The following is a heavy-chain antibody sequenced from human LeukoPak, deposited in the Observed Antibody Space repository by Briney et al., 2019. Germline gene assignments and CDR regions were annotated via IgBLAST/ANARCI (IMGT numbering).Heavy chain of an antibody. Sequence: ASVKVSCKASGGTFSSYAISWVRQAPGQGLEWMGRICPILGLANYAQKFQGRVTITADKSTSTAYMEVSSLRSEDTAVYYCARDPAPAASSYYYGMDVWVQGTTVTVSS. V-gene: IGHV1-69*04. CDR1: GGTFSSYA. D-gene: IGHD2-2*01. J-gene: IGHJ6*02. CDR3: ARDPAPAASSYYYGMDV. CDR2: ICPILGLA.